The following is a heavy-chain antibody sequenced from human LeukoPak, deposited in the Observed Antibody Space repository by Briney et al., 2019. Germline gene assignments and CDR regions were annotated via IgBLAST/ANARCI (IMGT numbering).Heavy chain of an antibody. D-gene: IGHD6-13*01. Sequence: GGSLRLSCAASGFTFSSYAMSWVRQAPGKGLEWVSAISGSGGSTYYGDSVKGRFTISRDNSKNTLYLQMNSLRAEDTAVYYRAKTRPLDSSSWSHGDYWGQGTLVTVSS. J-gene: IGHJ4*02. CDR3: AKTRPLDSSSWSHGDY. V-gene: IGHV3-23*01. CDR2: ISGSGGST. CDR1: GFTFSSYA.